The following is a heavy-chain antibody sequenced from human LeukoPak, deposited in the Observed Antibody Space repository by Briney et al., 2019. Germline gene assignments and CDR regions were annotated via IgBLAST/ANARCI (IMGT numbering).Heavy chain of an antibody. V-gene: IGHV5-51*01. CDR3: ARTQTTVVTPFGY. CDR2: IYPGDSDT. Sequence: GESLKISCKGSGYSFTSYWIGWARQMPGKGLEWMGIIYPGDSDTRYSPSFQGQVTISADKSISTAYLQWSSLKASDTAMYYCARTQTTVVTPFGYWGQGTLVTVSS. CDR1: GYSFTSYW. J-gene: IGHJ4*02. D-gene: IGHD4-23*01.